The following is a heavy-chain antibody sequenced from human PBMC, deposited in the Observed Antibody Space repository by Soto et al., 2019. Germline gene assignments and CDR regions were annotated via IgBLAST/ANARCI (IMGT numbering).Heavy chain of an antibody. CDR2: ISGSGVTT. CDR1: GFIFSTYA. Sequence: EVQLLESGGDLVQPGGSLRLSCAASGFIFSTYAMSWVRQAPGKGLEWVSLISGSGVTTYYADSVKGRFTISRDNSKKTLYLEMNSLRAEDTAVYYCAKAYYFDSSGYPYYYYYSMDVWGQGTTVTVSS. V-gene: IGHV3-23*01. J-gene: IGHJ6*02. CDR3: AKAYYFDSSGYPYYYYYSMDV. D-gene: IGHD3-22*01.